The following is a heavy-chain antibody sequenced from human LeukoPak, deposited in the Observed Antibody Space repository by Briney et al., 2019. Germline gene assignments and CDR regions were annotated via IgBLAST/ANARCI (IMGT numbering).Heavy chain of an antibody. CDR2: ISGSGDTT. Sequence: GGSLRLSCAASGFTFSAYAMNWVRQAPGKGLEWVSAISGSGDTTYYADSVKGRFTISRDNSKNTLSLQMNSLGAEDTAVYYCAAPRFHYYYYGMDVWGQGTTVTVSS. J-gene: IGHJ6*02. CDR3: AAPRFHYYYYGMDV. CDR1: GFTFSAYA. V-gene: IGHV3-23*01.